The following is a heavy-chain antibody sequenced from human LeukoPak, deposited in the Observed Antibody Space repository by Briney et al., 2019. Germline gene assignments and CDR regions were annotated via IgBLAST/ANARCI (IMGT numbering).Heavy chain of an antibody. J-gene: IGHJ6*03. CDR1: GFTFSSYW. CDR2: IKQDGSEK. D-gene: IGHD6-6*01. CDR3: ARDETAARPPYYYYYMDV. V-gene: IGHV3-7*01. Sequence: PGGSLRLSCAASGFTFSSYWMSWVRQAPGKGLEWVANIKQDGSEKYYVDSVKGRFTISRDNAKNSLYLQMNSLRAEDTAVYYCARDETAARPPYYYYYMDVWGKGTTVTVSS.